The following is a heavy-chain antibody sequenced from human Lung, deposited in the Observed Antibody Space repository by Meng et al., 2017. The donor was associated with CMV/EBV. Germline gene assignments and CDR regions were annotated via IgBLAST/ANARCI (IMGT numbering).Heavy chain of an antibody. Sequence: ESLKISCAASGLSVSSKYMSWVRQAPGKGLEWVSVIYSNNNTYYADSVKGRFTISRDNFKNTLYLQMNSLRAEDTAVYYCARVLTAHHYYGMDVWGQGTTVTVSS. D-gene: IGHD5-18*01. CDR1: GLSVSSKY. CDR3: ARVLTAHHYYGMDV. V-gene: IGHV3-53*01. CDR2: IYSNNNT. J-gene: IGHJ6*02.